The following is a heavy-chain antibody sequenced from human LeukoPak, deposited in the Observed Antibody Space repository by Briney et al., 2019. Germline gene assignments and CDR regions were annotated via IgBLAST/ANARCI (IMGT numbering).Heavy chain of an antibody. CDR3: AKSYDILTGSDY. CDR2: INNDGTTT. CDR1: GFTFSGAW. V-gene: IGHV3-74*01. J-gene: IGHJ4*02. D-gene: IGHD3-9*01. Sequence: PGGSLRLSCAASGFTFSGAWLHWVRQAPGKGLVWVSRINNDGTTTKYADSVKGRFTISRDNSKNTLYLQMNSLRAEDTAVYYCAKSYDILTGSDYWGQGTLVTVSS.